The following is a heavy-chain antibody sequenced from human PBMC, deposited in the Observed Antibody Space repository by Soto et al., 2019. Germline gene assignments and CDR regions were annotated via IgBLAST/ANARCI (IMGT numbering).Heavy chain of an antibody. D-gene: IGHD2-21*02. CDR1: GFTVSSNY. CDR2: ISSSSSYI. Sequence: KTGGSLRLSCAASGFTVSSNYMSWVRQAPGKGLEWVSSISSSSSYIYYADSVKGRFTISRDNSKNTLYLQMGSLRAEDMAVYYCARGGSDYYFDYWGQGTLVTVSS. CDR3: ARGGSDYYFDY. V-gene: IGHV3-21*01. J-gene: IGHJ4*02.